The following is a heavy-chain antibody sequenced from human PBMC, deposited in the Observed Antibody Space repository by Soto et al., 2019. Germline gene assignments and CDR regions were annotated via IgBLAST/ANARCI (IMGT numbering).Heavy chain of an antibody. D-gene: IGHD4-17*01. Sequence: HPGGSLRLSCAASGFTFGSYGMHWVRQAPGKGLEWVAVISYDGSNKYYADSVKGRFTISRDNSKNTLYLQMNSLRAEDTAVYYCAKDVDGDYGGGYYYYYMDVWGKGTTVTVSS. CDR2: ISYDGSNK. CDR1: GFTFGSYG. V-gene: IGHV3-30*18. CDR3: AKDVDGDYGGGYYYYYMDV. J-gene: IGHJ6*03.